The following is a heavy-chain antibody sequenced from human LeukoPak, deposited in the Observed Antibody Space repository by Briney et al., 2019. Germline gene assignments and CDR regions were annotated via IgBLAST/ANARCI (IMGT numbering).Heavy chain of an antibody. CDR1: GYTFTSYG. CDR2: ISAYNGNT. V-gene: IGHV1-18*01. Sequence: ASVKVSCKASGYTFTSYGISWVRQAPGQGLEWMGWISAYNGNTNYAQKLQGRVTMTTDTSTSTAYMELRSLRSDDTAVYYCARDLSTLIAAAGYYYYYSMDVWGQGTTVTVSS. CDR3: ARDLSTLIAAAGYYYYYSMDV. D-gene: IGHD6-13*01. J-gene: IGHJ6*02.